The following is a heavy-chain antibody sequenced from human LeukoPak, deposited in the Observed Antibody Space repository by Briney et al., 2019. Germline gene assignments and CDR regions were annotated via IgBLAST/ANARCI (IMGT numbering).Heavy chain of an antibody. CDR2: IYYSGST. Sequence: SETLSLTCTVSGGSISSYYWSWIRPPPGKGLEWIGYIYYSGSTNYNPSLKSRVTISVDTSNNQFSLKLSSVTAADTAVYYCARGGGYYYGSGSYYPYLDYWGQGTLVTVSS. V-gene: IGHV4-59*01. CDR1: GGSISSYY. CDR3: ARGGGYYYGSGSYYPYLDY. D-gene: IGHD3-10*01. J-gene: IGHJ4*02.